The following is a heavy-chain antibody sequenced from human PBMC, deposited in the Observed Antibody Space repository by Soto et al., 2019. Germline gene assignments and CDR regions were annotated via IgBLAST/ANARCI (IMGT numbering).Heavy chain of an antibody. D-gene: IGHD5-18*01. CDR3: ARGSYNYRDDAFDF. CDR2: SRNKPNRYTT. CDR1: GFTYSDHY. J-gene: IGHJ3*01. Sequence: EVPLVESGGGLVQPGGSLRLTCVASGFTYSDHYMNWVRPALGKGLEWVGRSRNKPNRYTTDYAASVKGRCTISRDDSTNSLYLQMNSLKTEDTAVYFCARGSYNYRDDAFDFWGQGTMVTVSS. V-gene: IGHV3-72*01.